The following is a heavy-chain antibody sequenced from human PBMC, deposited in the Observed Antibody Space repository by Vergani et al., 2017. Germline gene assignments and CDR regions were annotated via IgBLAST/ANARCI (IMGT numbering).Heavy chain of an antibody. CDR1: GFIFSSYA. V-gene: IGHV3-23*01. CDR2: LSASDGNT. J-gene: IGHJ3*02. Sequence: EVQLLESGGALVQTGKSLRLSCAASGFIFSSYAMTWVRQAPGKGLEWVSSLSASDGNTYYADSVKGRVTISRDKSKNTLYLQMNSLRAEDTAVYYCARVGRSAVAGTFGAYDMWGQGTMVTVSS. D-gene: IGHD6-19*01. CDR3: ARVGRSAVAGTFGAYDM.